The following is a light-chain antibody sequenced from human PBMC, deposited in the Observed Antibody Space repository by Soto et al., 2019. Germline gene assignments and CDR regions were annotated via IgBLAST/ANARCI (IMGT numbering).Light chain of an antibody. Sequence: QSALTQPASVSASPGQSITISCSGSSSDVGGYDYVSWYQQHPGKAPKLMIYEVSNRPSGVSDRFSGSKSGNTASLTISGLQADDEADYYCSSYIDTSKLVFGPGTKLTVL. J-gene: IGLJ1*01. CDR1: SSDVGGYDY. CDR3: SSYIDTSKLV. V-gene: IGLV2-14*01. CDR2: EVS.